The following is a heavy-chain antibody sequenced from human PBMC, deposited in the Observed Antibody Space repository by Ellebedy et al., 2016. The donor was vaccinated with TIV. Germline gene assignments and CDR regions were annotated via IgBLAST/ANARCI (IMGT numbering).Heavy chain of an antibody. J-gene: IGHJ3*02. D-gene: IGHD3-22*01. Sequence: AASVKVSCKASGYTFTSYGISWVRQAPGQGLEWMGRIIPILGIANYAQKFQGRVTITADKSTSTAYMELSSLRSEDTAVYYCAREAYYDSSGYYSAAFDIWGQGTMVTVSS. CDR3: AREAYYDSSGYYSAAFDI. V-gene: IGHV1-69*04. CDR1: GYTFTSYG. CDR2: IIPILGIA.